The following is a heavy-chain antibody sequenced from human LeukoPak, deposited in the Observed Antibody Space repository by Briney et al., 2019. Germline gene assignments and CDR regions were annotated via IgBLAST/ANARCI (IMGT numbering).Heavy chain of an antibody. CDR1: GGSMNNYY. V-gene: IGHV4-4*07. J-gene: IGHJ6*03. CDR3: ARGLGYCSSTSCYNSYYYYYMDV. D-gene: IGHD2-2*02. CDR2: IHPTRSA. Sequence: SSETLSLTCNVSGGSMNNYYWSWLRQSAGKGLEWIGRIHPTRSALYSPSLKSRVTISVDTSKNQFSLKLSSVTAADTAVYYCARGLGYCSSTSCYNSYYYYYMDVWGKGTTVTVSS.